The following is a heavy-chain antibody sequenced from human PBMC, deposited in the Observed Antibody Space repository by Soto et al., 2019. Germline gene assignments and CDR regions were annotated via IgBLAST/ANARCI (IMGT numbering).Heavy chain of an antibody. CDR2: MNPNSGNT. J-gene: IGHJ5*02. CDR1: GYTFTSYD. V-gene: IGHV1-8*01. CDR3: ARESSAAGTGWWDT. D-gene: IGHD6-13*01. Sequence: QVQLVQSGAEVKKPGASVKVSCKASGYTFTSYDINWVRQATGQGLEWMGWMNPNSGNTGYAQKFQGRVTMTRNTSRSTDYMELSRLRSEDTAVYYCARESSAAGTGWWDTGGQGTLATVAS.